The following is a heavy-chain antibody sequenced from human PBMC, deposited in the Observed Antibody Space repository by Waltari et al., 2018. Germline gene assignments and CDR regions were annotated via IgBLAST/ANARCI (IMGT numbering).Heavy chain of an antibody. J-gene: IGHJ3*02. V-gene: IGHV4-59*11. Sequence: QVQLQESGPGLVKPSETLSLTCTVSGDSIINHHWAWIRQPPGKGLEGVGYAYYTGRTNYNPSLRSRLSISVDTSKNQFSLNLNSVTAADTAVYYCARDLGGFNHFVWFLSIWGPGTMVTVSS. CDR1: GDSIINHH. D-gene: IGHD3-9*01. CDR3: ARDLGGFNHFVWFLSI. CDR2: AYYTGRT.